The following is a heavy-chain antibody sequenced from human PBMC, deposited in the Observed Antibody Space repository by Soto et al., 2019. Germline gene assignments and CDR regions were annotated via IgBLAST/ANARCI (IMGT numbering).Heavy chain of an antibody. CDR2: IDPSDSYT. CDR1: GYSFTNYW. CDR3: ERHKYRRSSSPADY. D-gene: IGHD6-6*01. Sequence: GESLKISCKGSGYSFTNYWISWVRQMPGKGLEWMGRIDPSDSYTNYSPSFQGHVTISADKSISTAYLQWSSLKASDTAMYYCERHKYRRSSSPADYWGQGTPDTVSS. V-gene: IGHV5-10-1*01. J-gene: IGHJ4*02.